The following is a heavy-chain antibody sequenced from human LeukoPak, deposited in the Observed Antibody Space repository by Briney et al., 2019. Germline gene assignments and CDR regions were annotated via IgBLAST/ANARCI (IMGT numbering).Heavy chain of an antibody. D-gene: IGHD3-22*01. CDR3: ARLPRSGYFYFDY. Sequence: SETLSLTCTVSGDSIGSYYWSWIRQPPGKGLEWIGYIYYSRSTNYNPSLKSRVTISVDTSKNQFSLRLNSVTAADTAVYYCARLPRSGYFYFDYWGQGTLVTVSS. CDR1: GDSIGSYY. V-gene: IGHV4-59*08. CDR2: IYYSRST. J-gene: IGHJ4*02.